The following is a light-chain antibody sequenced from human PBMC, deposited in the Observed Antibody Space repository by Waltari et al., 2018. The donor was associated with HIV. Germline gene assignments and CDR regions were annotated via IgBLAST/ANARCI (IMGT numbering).Light chain of an antibody. CDR2: EVT. V-gene: IGLV2-14*01. CDR1: SSDVGGYNY. J-gene: IGLJ2*01. Sequence: QAALTQPASVSGSPGQSITISCTGTSSDVGGYNYVSWYQQRPGQGPTLIIYEVTNRPSGVSDRFSVSKSGNTASLTISGLQTEDEADYYCSSYVSTSSLGLFGGGTKLTVL. CDR3: SSYVSTSSLGL.